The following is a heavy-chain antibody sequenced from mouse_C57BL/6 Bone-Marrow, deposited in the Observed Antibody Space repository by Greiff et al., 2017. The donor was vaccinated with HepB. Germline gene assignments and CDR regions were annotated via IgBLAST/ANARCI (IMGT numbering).Heavy chain of an antibody. CDR2: INPNNGGT. CDR1: GYTFTDYY. CDR3: AITTVVATGAMDY. D-gene: IGHD1-1*01. J-gene: IGHJ4*01. V-gene: IGHV1-26*01. Sequence: VQLQQSGPELVKPGASVKISCKASGYTFTDYYMNWVKQSHGKSLEWIGDINPNNGGTSYNQKFKGKATLTVDKSSSTAYMELRSLTSEDSAVYYCAITTVVATGAMDYWGQGTSVTVSS.